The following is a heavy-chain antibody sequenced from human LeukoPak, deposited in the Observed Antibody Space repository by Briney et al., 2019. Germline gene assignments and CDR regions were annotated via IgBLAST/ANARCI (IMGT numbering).Heavy chain of an antibody. Sequence: SETLSLTCTVSGGSISSSSYYWGWIRQPPGKGLEWIGSIYYSGSTYYNPSLKSRVTISVDTSKNQFSLKLSSVTAADTAVYYCARVENIYYYDSSGYSDYWGQGTLVTVSS. CDR1: GGSISSSSYY. CDR3: ARVENIYYYDSSGYSDY. D-gene: IGHD3-22*01. V-gene: IGHV4-39*07. J-gene: IGHJ4*02. CDR2: IYYSGST.